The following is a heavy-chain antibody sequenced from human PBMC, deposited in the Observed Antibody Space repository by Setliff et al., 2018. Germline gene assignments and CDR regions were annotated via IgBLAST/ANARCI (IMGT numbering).Heavy chain of an antibody. CDR3: ARKVEQWLTPHFDY. Sequence: SETLSLTCAVYSGSFSGYFWRWIRQPPGKGLEWIGEINHSGSTNYNPSLKSRVTISVDTSKNQFSLKLSSVTAADTAVYYCARKVEQWLTPHFDYWGQGTLVTVSS. J-gene: IGHJ4*02. CDR1: SGSFSGYF. CDR2: INHSGST. V-gene: IGHV4-34*01. D-gene: IGHD6-19*01.